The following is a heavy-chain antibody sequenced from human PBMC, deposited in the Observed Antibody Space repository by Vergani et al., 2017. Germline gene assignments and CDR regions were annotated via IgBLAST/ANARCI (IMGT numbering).Heavy chain of an antibody. Sequence: EVQLLESGGGLVQPGGSLRLSCAASGFTFSSYAMSWVRQAPGKGLECVSAISGSGGSTYYADSVKGRFTISRDNSKNTLYLQMNSLRAEDTAVYYCAKNPTYYYDSSAYFDYWGQGTLVTVSS. J-gene: IGHJ4*02. V-gene: IGHV3-23*01. CDR3: AKNPTYYYDSSAYFDY. CDR1: GFTFSSYA. D-gene: IGHD3-22*01. CDR2: ISGSGGST.